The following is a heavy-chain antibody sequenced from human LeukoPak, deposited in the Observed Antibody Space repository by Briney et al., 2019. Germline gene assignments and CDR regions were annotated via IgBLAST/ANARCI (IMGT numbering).Heavy chain of an antibody. D-gene: IGHD3-22*01. CDR1: GFTFDDYA. Sequence: GGSLRLSCAASGFTFDDYAMHWVRQAPGKGLEWVSGISWNSGSIGYADSVKGRFTISRDNAKNSLYLQMNSLRAEGTALYYCAKDIHYYDSSGYDYWGQGTLVTVSS. CDR3: AKDIHYYDSSGYDY. V-gene: IGHV3-9*01. CDR2: ISWNSGSI. J-gene: IGHJ4*02.